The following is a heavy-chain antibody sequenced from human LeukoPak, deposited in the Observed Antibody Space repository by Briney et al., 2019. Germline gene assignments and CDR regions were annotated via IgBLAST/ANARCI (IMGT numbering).Heavy chain of an antibody. CDR2: ISPYTGGT. CDR3: ARDQYDSVWGSYRPYFDF. CDR1: GYTFSSYG. Sequence: ASVKVSCKASGYTFSSYGISWVRQAPGQGLEWMGSISPYTGGTKYAERLQDRGIMTTDTSTRTAYMELRSLTSDATAVFYCARDQYDSVWGSYRPYFDFWGQGTLVTVSS. D-gene: IGHD3-16*02. V-gene: IGHV1-18*04. J-gene: IGHJ4*02.